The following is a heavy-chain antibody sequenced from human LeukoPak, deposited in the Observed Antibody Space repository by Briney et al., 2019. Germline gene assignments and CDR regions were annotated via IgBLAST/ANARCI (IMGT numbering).Heavy chain of an antibody. Sequence: ASVKVPCKASGYTFTSYGISWVRQAPGQGLEWMGWISAYNGNTNYAQKLQGRVTMTRSTSISTAYMELSSLRSEDTAVYYCARGRWTGYCTSASCYSGLDPWGQGTLVTVSS. V-gene: IGHV1-18*01. CDR1: GYTFTSYG. CDR2: ISAYNGNT. CDR3: ARGRWTGYCTSASCYSGLDP. J-gene: IGHJ5*02. D-gene: IGHD2-2*02.